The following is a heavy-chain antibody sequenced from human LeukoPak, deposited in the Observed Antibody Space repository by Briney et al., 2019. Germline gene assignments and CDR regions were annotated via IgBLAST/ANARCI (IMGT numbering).Heavy chain of an antibody. Sequence: SETLSLTCTVSGGSISSYYWSWIRQPPGKGLEWIGYIYYSGSTNYNPSLKSRVTISVDASKNQFSLKLSSVTAADTAVYYCARVGGGNYYHYGMDVWGQGTTVTVSS. J-gene: IGHJ6*02. CDR2: IYYSGST. CDR3: ARVGGGNYYHYGMDV. V-gene: IGHV4-59*01. CDR1: GGSISSYY. D-gene: IGHD3-10*01.